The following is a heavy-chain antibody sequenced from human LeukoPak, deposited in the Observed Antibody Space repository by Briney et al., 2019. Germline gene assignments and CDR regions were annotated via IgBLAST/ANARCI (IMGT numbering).Heavy chain of an antibody. V-gene: IGHV4-39*07. CDR2: VYYSGSS. J-gene: IGHJ6*03. CDR3: ARDGEARPGYYMDV. CDR1: NGSISSSSYY. D-gene: IGHD6-6*01. Sequence: PSETLSLTCTVSNGSISSSSYYWGWIRQPPGEGLEWIGSVYYSGSSHYNPSLKSRVTISVDTSKNQFSLRLSSVTAADTAVYYCARDGEARPGYYMDVWGKGTTVTVSS.